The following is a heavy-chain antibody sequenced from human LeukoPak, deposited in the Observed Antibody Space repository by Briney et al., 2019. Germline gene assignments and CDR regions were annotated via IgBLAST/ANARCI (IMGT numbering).Heavy chain of an antibody. Sequence: ASVKVSCKASGYTFTSYAMNWVRQAPGQGLEWMGWINTNTGNPTYAQGFTGRFVFSLDTSVSTAYLQISSLKAEDTAVYYCARGPIVLWFGEFLFSGYYYYYMDVWGKGTTVTVTS. CDR3: ARGPIVLWFGEFLFSGYYYYYMDV. D-gene: IGHD3-10*01. CDR2: INTNTGNP. CDR1: GYTFTSYA. V-gene: IGHV7-4-1*02. J-gene: IGHJ6*03.